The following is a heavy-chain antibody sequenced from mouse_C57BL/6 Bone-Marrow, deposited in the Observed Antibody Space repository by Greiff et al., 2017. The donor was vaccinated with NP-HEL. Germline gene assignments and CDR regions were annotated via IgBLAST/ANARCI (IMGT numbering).Heavy chain of an antibody. J-gene: IGHJ4*01. CDR1: GYTFTDYY. V-gene: IGHV1-19*01. CDR2: INPYNGGT. Sequence: EVQLQQSGPVLVKPGASVKMSCKASGYTFTDYYMNWVKQSHGKSLEWIGVINPYNGGTSYNQKFKGKATLTVDKSSSTAYMELNSLTSEDSAVYYCARPPYYYGKGDAMDYWGQGTSVTVSS. CDR3: ARPPYYYGKGDAMDY. D-gene: IGHD1-1*01.